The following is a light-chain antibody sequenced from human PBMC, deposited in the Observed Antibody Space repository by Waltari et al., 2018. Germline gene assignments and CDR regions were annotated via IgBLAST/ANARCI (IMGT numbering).Light chain of an antibody. Sequence: ESVLTQSPGTVSVSPGESATLACRASQSLNNNYLAWYQQKPGQAPRLLIYGASSRATGIPDRFSGSGSGTDFTLTISRLEPEDFAVYYCHQYENSPVTFGQGTRLEIK. CDR3: HQYENSPVT. V-gene: IGKV3-20*01. J-gene: IGKJ5*01. CDR2: GAS. CDR1: QSLNNNY.